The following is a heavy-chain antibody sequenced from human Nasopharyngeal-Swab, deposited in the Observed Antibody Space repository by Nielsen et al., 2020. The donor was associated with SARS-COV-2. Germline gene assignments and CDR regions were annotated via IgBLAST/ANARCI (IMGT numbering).Heavy chain of an antibody. D-gene: IGHD6-13*01. CDR1: GFIFSDHY. Sequence: GESLKISCAASGFIFSDHYMDWVRQAPGKGLEWVARTRNKARSYTTEYAASVKGRFTISRDDSKNSLYLQMSSLTTGDTAVYYCARGSSSAWSGYFYDMDVWGQGTTVTVSS. CDR3: ARGSSSAWSGYFYDMDV. CDR2: TRNKARSYTT. V-gene: IGHV3-72*01. J-gene: IGHJ6*02.